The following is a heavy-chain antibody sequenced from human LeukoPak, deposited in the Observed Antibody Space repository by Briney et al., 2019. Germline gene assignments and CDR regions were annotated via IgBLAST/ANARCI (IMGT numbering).Heavy chain of an antibody. V-gene: IGHV3-23*01. J-gene: IGHJ3*02. CDR2: ITGSSDST. Sequence: GGSLRLSCVASGFTFRSYVLSWVRQAPGKGLEWVSAITGSSDSTYHADSVKGRFTISRDNSKNTLYLQMNSLRAEDTAVYYCARDGRIAAAVDAFDIWGQGTMVTVSS. D-gene: IGHD6-13*01. CDR3: ARDGRIAAAVDAFDI. CDR1: GFTFRSYV.